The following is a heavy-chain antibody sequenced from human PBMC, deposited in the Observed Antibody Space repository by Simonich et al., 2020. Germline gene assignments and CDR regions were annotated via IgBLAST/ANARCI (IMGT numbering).Heavy chain of an antibody. Sequence: QVQLVQSGAEVKKPGASVKVSCKASGYTFTGYYMHWVRQAPGQGLEGMGRTNPTSDGTNYAQKFQGRVTMTRDTSISTAYMELSRLRSDDTAVYYCASGWDWGFSHMSDYWGQGTLVTVSS. CDR3: ASGWDWGFSHMSDY. CDR1: GYTFTGYY. D-gene: IGHD7-27*01. J-gene: IGHJ4*02. CDR2: TNPTSDGT. V-gene: IGHV1-2*06.